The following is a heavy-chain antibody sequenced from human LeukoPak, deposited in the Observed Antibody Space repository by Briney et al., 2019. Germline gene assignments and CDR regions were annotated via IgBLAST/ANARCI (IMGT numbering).Heavy chain of an antibody. CDR2: ISGSGGST. CDR3: APDVGSHAGYFDY. V-gene: IGHV3-23*01. J-gene: IGHJ4*02. Sequence: GGSLRLSCAASGFTFSSYAMSWVRQAPAKGQELVSAISGSGGSTYYADSVKGRFTISRDNSKNTLYLQMNSLRAEDTAVYYCAPDVGSHAGYFDYWGQGTLVTVSS. CDR1: GFTFSSYA. D-gene: IGHD1-26*01.